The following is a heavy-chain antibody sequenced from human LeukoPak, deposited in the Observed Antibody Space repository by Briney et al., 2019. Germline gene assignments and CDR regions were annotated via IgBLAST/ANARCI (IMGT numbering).Heavy chain of an antibody. D-gene: IGHD3-16*01. J-gene: IGHJ4*02. CDR3: ARVPYDYVWGSYGGDYYFDY. CDR2: ISSSGSNI. CDR1: GFTFSSYE. Sequence: GGSLRLSCAASGFTFSSYEMNWVRQAPGKGLEWVSYISSSGSNIYYADSVKGRFTISRDNAKNSLYLQMNSLRAEDTAVYYCARVPYDYVWGSYGGDYYFDYWGQGTLVTVSS. V-gene: IGHV3-48*03.